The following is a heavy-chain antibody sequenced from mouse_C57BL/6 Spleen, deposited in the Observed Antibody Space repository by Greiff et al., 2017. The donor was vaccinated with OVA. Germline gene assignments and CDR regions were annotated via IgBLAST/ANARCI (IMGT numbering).Heavy chain of an antibody. V-gene: IGHV1-64*01. CDR2: IHPNSGST. CDR3: TRKDSNLFDY. J-gene: IGHJ2*01. Sequence: VQLQQPGAELVKPGASVKLSCKASGYTFTSYWMHWVKQRPGQGLEWIGMIHPNSGSTNYNEKFKSKATLTVDTSSSTAYMQLSSLTSEDSAVYYCTRKDSNLFDYWGQGTTLTVSS. D-gene: IGHD2-5*01. CDR1: GYTFTSYW.